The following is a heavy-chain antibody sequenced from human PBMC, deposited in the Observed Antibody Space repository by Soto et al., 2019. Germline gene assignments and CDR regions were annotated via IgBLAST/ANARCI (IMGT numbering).Heavy chain of an antibody. J-gene: IGHJ3*01. Sequence: QVQLIQSGAEVKKPGSSVRVSCKASGGSFSTYVITWVRQAPGQGLEWMGGIIPIFGAPNYAQKFQGRVTITADKSTDTAYMDLISLRSEDTAVYYCVREMSGSWYAAFDLWGPGTMVTVSS. V-gene: IGHV1-69*06. D-gene: IGHD6-13*01. CDR2: IIPIFGAP. CDR3: VREMSGSWYAAFDL. CDR1: GGSFSTYV.